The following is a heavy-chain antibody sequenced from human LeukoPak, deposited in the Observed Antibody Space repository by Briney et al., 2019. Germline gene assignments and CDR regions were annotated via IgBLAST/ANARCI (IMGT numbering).Heavy chain of an antibody. J-gene: IGHJ4*02. CDR2: INSDGSRT. CDR1: GFTFSSYA. Sequence: GGSLRLSCAASGFTFSSYAMHWVRQAPGKGLVWVSRINSDGSRTSYADYVKGRFTISRDNAKNTLYLQMNSLRAEDTAVYYCASLFSDATPSVDYWGQGTLVTVSS. D-gene: IGHD2-15*01. CDR3: ASLFSDATPSVDY. V-gene: IGHV3-74*01.